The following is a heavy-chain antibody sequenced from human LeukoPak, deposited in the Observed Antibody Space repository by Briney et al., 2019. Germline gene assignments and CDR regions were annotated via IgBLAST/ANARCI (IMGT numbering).Heavy chain of an antibody. CDR2: ISSSSYI. CDR1: GFTFSSYS. J-gene: IGHJ4*02. D-gene: IGHD4-23*01. CDR3: ARGLLSDYGGNSYYFDY. V-gene: IGHV3-21*01. Sequence: GGSLRLSCAASGFTFSSYSMNWVRQAPGKGLEWVSSISSSSYIYYADSVKGRFTISRDNAKNSLYLQMNSLRAEDTAVYYCARGLLSDYGGNSYYFDYWGQGTLVTVSS.